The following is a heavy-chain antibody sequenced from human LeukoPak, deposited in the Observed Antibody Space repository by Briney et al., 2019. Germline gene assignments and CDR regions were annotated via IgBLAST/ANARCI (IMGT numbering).Heavy chain of an antibody. CDR2: IDAGNGNT. CDR3: ARVYSSSRGNYFDY. D-gene: IGHD6-13*01. V-gene: IGHV1-3*01. CDR1: GHTFTTFA. Sequence: ASVKVSCKASGHTFTTFAIHWVRQAPGQSLEWMGWIDAGNGNTIYSQEFQGRVTITRDTSASTAYMELSSLRSEDTAVYYCARVYSSSRGNYFDYWGQGTLVTVSS. J-gene: IGHJ4*02.